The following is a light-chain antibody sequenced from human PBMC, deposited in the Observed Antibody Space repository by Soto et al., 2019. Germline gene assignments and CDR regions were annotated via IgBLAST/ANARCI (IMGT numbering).Light chain of an antibody. CDR1: QSISSW. Sequence: DIQMTQSPSTLSASVGDRVTITCRASQSISSWLAWYQQKPGRAPKLLIYDASSLETGVPSRFSGGASGTEFTLTITSLQPDDFATYYCQQYCFYPWTFGQGTKVEIK. V-gene: IGKV1-5*01. J-gene: IGKJ1*01. CDR3: QQYCFYPWT. CDR2: DAS.